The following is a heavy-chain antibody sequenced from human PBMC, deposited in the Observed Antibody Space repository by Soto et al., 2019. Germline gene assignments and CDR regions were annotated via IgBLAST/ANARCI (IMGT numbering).Heavy chain of an antibody. CDR2: IIPIFGTA. CDR1: GYTFTSYY. D-gene: IGHD3-10*01. V-gene: IGHV1-69*13. CDR3: AREGGSGNYRYYAMDV. J-gene: IGHJ6*02. Sequence: SVKVSCKASGYTFTSYYMHWVRQAPGQGLEWMGGIIPIFGTANYAQKFQGRVTITADESTSTAYMELSSLRSEDTAVYYCAREGGSGNYRYYAMDVWGQGTTVTVSS.